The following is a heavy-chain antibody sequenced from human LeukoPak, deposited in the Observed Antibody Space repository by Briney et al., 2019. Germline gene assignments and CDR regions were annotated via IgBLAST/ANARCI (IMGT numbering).Heavy chain of an antibody. Sequence: ASVKVSCKASGGTFSSYAISWVRQAPGQGLEWMGIINPSGGSTSYAQKFQGRVTMTRDTSTSTVYMELSSLRSEDTAVYYCARAPDYHASAYYFDYWGQGTLVTVSS. CDR3: ARAPDYHASAYYFDY. CDR1: GGTFSSYA. D-gene: IGHD4-11*01. CDR2: INPSGGST. J-gene: IGHJ4*02. V-gene: IGHV1-46*01.